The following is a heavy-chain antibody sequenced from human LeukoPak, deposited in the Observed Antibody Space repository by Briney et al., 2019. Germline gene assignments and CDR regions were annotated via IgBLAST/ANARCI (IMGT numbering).Heavy chain of an antibody. CDR2: ISSSSSTI. D-gene: IGHD2-2*01. CDR3: AREVGQYRDYYYYYYMDV. J-gene: IGHJ6*03. CDR1: EFIFSDYD. Sequence: GGSLRLSCDASEFIFSDYDMNWVRQAPGKGLEWVSYISSSSSTIYYADSVKGRFTISRDNAKNSLYLQMNSLRAEDTAVYYRAREVGQYRDYYYYYYMDVWGKGTTVTVPS. V-gene: IGHV3-48*01.